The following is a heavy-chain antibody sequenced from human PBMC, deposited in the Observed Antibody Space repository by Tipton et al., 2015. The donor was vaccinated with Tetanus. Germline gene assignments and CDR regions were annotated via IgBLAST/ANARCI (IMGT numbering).Heavy chain of an antibody. CDR1: GFTFSSYA. D-gene: IGHD4-17*01. CDR3: AKGLSTVTPSRPEY. V-gene: IGHV3-23*01. J-gene: IGHJ4*02. Sequence: SLRLSCAASGFTFSSYAMSWVRQAPGKGPEWVSAISGSGGSTYHADSVKGRFTISRDNSRNTLYLQMKSLRAEDTAVYYCAKGLSTVTPSRPEYWGQGILVTVSS. CDR2: ISGSGGST.